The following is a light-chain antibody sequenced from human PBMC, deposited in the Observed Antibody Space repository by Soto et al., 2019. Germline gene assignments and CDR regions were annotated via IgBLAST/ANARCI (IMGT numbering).Light chain of an antibody. CDR1: QSVSSK. V-gene: IGKV3-15*01. CDR3: QQYNNWPPWT. J-gene: IGKJ1*01. CDR2: DGS. Sequence: EIVMTQSPDTLSVSPGERATLSCRASQSVSSKLAWYQQKPGQTPRHLIYDGSTRVTGIPARFSGSGSGTEFTLTISSLQSEDFAVYYCQQYNNWPPWTFGQGTTVEIK.